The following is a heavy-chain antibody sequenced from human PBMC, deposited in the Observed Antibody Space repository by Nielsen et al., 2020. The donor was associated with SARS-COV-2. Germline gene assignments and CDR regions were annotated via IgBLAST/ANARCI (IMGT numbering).Heavy chain of an antibody. J-gene: IGHJ4*02. CDR2: IYYTGST. Sequence: SETLSLTCTVSGGSITTYYLTWIRQPPGKGLEWIGYIYYTGSTDYNPSLKSRVTISLDTSKNQFSLKLSSVTAADTAVYYCARGFDYWGQGTLVTVSS. CDR1: GGSITTYY. CDR3: ARGFDY. V-gene: IGHV4-59*01.